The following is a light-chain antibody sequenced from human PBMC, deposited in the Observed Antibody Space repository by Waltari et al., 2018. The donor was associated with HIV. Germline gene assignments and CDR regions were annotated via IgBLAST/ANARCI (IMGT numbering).Light chain of an antibody. V-gene: IGLV1-47*01. CDR2: RND. J-gene: IGLJ3*02. CDR1: SSNIGSNS. Sequence: QSVLTQPPSASGTPGQRVTISCSGRSSNIGSNSVFWYQQFPGPAPKVLIYRNDQRPSGVPDRFSASRSGTSASLVISGLRSEDEADYYCAAYDDNLPGWMFGGGTKLTAL. CDR3: AAYDDNLPGWM.